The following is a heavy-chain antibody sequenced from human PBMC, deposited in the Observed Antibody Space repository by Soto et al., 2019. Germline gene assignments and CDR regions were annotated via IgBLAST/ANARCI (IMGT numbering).Heavy chain of an antibody. CDR3: GRGRSGQIVVFY. J-gene: IGHJ4*02. CDR1: GYTFTGHY. D-gene: IGHD1-26*01. V-gene: IGHV1-2*02. Sequence: ASVKVSCKASGYTFTGHYIHWVRQAPEQGPEWMGEIGPESGATRYAQKFQGRVTMTRDTSITTVYMELNNLSPDDTAVYYCGRGRSGQIVVFYWGQGTPVTVS. CDR2: IGPESGAT.